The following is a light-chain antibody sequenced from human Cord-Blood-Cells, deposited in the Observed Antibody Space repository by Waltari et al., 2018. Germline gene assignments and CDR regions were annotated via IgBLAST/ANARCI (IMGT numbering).Light chain of an antibody. V-gene: IGKV3-20*01. CDR3: QQYGSSPLT. J-gene: IGKJ4*01. CDR1: QRVSSTY. CDR2: GAS. Sequence: EIGLTQSPGTLALSPGERATLSFRASQRVSSTYLAWYQQKPGQAPRLLIYGASSRATGIPDRFSGSGSGTDFTLTISRLEPEDFAVYYCQQYGSSPLTFGGGTKVEIK.